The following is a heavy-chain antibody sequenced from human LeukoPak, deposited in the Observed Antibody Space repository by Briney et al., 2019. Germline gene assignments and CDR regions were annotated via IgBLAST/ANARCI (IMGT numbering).Heavy chain of an antibody. D-gene: IGHD3-10*02. CDR3: AELGITMIGGV. J-gene: IGHJ6*04. V-gene: IGHV3-7*01. CDR2: IKQDGREK. CDR1: GFTFSSYW. Sequence: GGSLRLSCAASGFTFSSYWMSWVRQAPGKGLEWVANIKQDGREKYYVDSVKGRFTISRDNAKNALYLQMNSLRAEDTAVYYCAELGITMIGGVWGKGTTVTISS.